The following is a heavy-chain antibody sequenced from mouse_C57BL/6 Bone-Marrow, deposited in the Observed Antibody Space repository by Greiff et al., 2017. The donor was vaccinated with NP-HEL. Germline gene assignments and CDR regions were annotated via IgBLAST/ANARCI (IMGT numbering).Heavy chain of an antibody. CDR2: IYPRSGNT. V-gene: IGHV1-81*01. CDR3: ARKEYYGSKAMDY. D-gene: IGHD1-1*01. J-gene: IGHJ4*01. CDR1: GYTFTSYG. Sequence: VQLQESGAELARPGASVKLSCKASGYTFTSYGISWVKQRTGQGLEWIGEIYPRSGNTYYKEKVKGKATLTADKSSSTAYMELRSLTSEDSAVYFCARKEYYGSKAMDYWGQGTSVTVSA.